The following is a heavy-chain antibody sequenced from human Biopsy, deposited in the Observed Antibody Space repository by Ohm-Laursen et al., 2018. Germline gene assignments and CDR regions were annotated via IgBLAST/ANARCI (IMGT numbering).Heavy chain of an antibody. V-gene: IGHV4-39*07. J-gene: IGHJ5*02. CDR3: ARTPRDSFWSGSYKRGLWFDP. D-gene: IGHD3-3*01. CDR2: IFYGGIT. Sequence: TLSLTCAVSGGSISSETNYWGWIRQPPGKGLEWIGSIFYGGITYYNPSLKSRVTISKDTSKNQFSLQVNSVTAADTAVYYCARTPRDSFWSGSYKRGLWFDPWGQGTLVIVSS. CDR1: GGSISSETNY.